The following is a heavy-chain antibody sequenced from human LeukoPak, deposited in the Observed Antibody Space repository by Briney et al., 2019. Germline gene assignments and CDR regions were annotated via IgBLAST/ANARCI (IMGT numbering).Heavy chain of an antibody. D-gene: IGHD6-13*01. V-gene: IGHV3-21*01. CDR1: GFAFSTYS. CDR3: ARVAGGKFHLDY. Sequence: GGSLRLSCAASGFAFSTYSMNWVRQAPGKGLEWISSITSTGTYIYYTDSVKGRFTISRDNAKNSLYLQMNSPRAEDTAVYFCARVAGGKFHLDYWGQGTQVTVSS. J-gene: IGHJ4*02. CDR2: ITSTGTYI.